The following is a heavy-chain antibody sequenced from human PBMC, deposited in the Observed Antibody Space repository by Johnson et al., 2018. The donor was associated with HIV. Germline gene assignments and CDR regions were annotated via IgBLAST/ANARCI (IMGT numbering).Heavy chain of an antibody. CDR2: ISSDTTTM. D-gene: IGHD4-11*01. J-gene: IGHJ3*02. V-gene: IGHV3-11*04. CDR3: ARAGYSNYDRAFDI. Sequence: QVQLVESGGGLVKPGGSLRLSCAASGFTFSNFYMSWIRQAPGKGLEWVAYISSDTTTMYYVDSVKGRFSISRDNAKNSLYLQMNSLRAEDTALYYCARAGYSNYDRAFDIWGQGTMVTVSS. CDR1: GFTFSNFY.